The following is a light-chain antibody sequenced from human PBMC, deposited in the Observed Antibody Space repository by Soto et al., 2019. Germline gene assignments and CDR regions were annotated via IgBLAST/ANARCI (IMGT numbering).Light chain of an antibody. CDR2: KAS. Sequence: DIPMTQSPSPLSASVGDIVTITCRASQSISSYLSWYEQKPGKAPKLLIYKASTLETGVPSRFSGSGSGTEFTLTISSLQPDDFAIYYCQHYSGYSRTFGQGTRVEIK. CDR3: QHYSGYSRT. CDR1: QSISSY. J-gene: IGKJ1*01. V-gene: IGKV1-5*03.